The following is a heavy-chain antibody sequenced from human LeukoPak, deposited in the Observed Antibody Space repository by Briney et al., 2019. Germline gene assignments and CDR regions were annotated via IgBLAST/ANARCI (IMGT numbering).Heavy chain of an antibody. D-gene: IGHD6-13*01. CDR1: GFTFSSYA. Sequence: GRSLRLSCAASGFTFSSYAMHWVGQAPGKGLEWVAVISYDGSNKYYADSVKGRFTISRDNSKNTLYLQMNSLRAEDTAVYYCARERYSSSWTLRYWGQGTLVTVSS. CDR3: ARERYSSSWTLRY. V-gene: IGHV3-30*04. J-gene: IGHJ4*02. CDR2: ISYDGSNK.